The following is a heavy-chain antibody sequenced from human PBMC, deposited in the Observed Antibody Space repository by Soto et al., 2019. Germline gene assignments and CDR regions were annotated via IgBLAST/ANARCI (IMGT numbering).Heavy chain of an antibody. D-gene: IGHD2-2*01. J-gene: IGHJ4*02. V-gene: IGHV4-34*01. CDR3: ARGRTNPVVVPASVLDY. CDR2: INHSGST. CDR1: GGSFSGYY. Sequence: SETLSLTCAVYGGSFSGYYWSWIRQPPGKGLEWIGEINHSGSTNYNPSLKSRVTISVDTSKNQFSLKPSSVTAADTAVYYCARGRTNPVVVPASVLDYWGQGTRVTVSS.